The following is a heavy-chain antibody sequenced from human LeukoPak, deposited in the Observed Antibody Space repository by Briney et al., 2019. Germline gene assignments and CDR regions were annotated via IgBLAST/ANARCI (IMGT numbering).Heavy chain of an antibody. CDR2: INPNSGGT. CDR3: ARDGPFRYYYDSSGYYHPYYFDY. J-gene: IGHJ4*02. V-gene: IGHV1-2*02. Sequence: ASVKVSCKASGYTFTGYYMHWVRQAPGQGLEWMGWINPNSGGTNYAQKFQGRVTMTTDTSTSTAYMELRSLRSDDTAVYYCARDGPFRYYYDSSGYYHPYYFDYWGQGTLVTVSS. CDR1: GYTFTGYY. D-gene: IGHD3-22*01.